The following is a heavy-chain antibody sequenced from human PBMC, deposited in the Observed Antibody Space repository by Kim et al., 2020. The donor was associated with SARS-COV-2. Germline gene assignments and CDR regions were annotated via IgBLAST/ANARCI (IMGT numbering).Heavy chain of an antibody. CDR3: VKDTHYIGYDFGCYFDS. Sequence: GGSLRLSCAASGFPFSNSAMHWVRQAPGKGLEWVSLIWYDGSNKDYADSVKGRFIISRDNSKNHLYLQMDSLRVEDTAVYYCVKDTHYIGYDFGCYFDS. D-gene: IGHD5-12*01. CDR2: IWYDGSNK. V-gene: IGHV3-33*03. CDR1: GFPFSNSA. J-gene: IGHJ4*03.